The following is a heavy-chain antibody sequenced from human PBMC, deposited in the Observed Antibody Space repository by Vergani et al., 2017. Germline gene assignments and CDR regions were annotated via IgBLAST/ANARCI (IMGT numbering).Heavy chain of an antibody. CDR1: GFTFDDYG. CDR3: ARDVPDYDILTGYPGGFDY. V-gene: IGHV3-20*04. J-gene: IGHJ4*02. Sequence: EVQLVESGGGVVRPGGSLRLSCAASGFTFDDYGMSWVRQAPGKGLEWVSGINWNGGSTGYADSVKGRFTISRDNAKNSLYLQMNSLRAEDTALYYCARDVPDYDILTGYPGGFDYWSQGTLVTVSS. D-gene: IGHD3-9*01. CDR2: INWNGGST.